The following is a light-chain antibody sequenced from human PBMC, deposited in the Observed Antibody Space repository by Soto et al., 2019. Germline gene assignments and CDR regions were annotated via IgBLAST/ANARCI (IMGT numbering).Light chain of an antibody. J-gene: IGKJ1*01. CDR2: GAS. V-gene: IGKV3-15*01. CDR3: QQYNNWPRT. Sequence: EIVMTQSPATLSVSPGETATLSCRASQSVSNNVAWYQQKPGQAPRLLIYGASTRATGIPARFSGSGSGTEFTLTINSLQSEDFAVYYCQQYNNWPRTFGQGTKVDIK. CDR1: QSVSNN.